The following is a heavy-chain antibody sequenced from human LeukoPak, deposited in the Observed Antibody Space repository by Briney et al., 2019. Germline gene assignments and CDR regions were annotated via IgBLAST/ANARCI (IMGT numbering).Heavy chain of an antibody. Sequence: SGTLSLTCAVSGGSISSSNWWSWVRQPPGKGLEWIGEIYHSGSTNYNPSLKSRVTISVDKSKNQFSLKLSSVTAADTAVYYCARAHKWSRTSYWYFDLWGRGTLVTVSS. V-gene: IGHV4-4*02. CDR3: ARAHKWSRTSYWYFDL. J-gene: IGHJ2*01. D-gene: IGHD2-15*01. CDR2: IYHSGST. CDR1: GGSISSSNW.